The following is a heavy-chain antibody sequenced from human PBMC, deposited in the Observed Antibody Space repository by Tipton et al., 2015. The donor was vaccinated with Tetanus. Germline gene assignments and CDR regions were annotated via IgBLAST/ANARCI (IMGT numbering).Heavy chain of an antibody. CDR1: GGSISSGGYY. V-gene: IGHV4-31*01. CDR3: ARERYIHYGMDV. D-gene: IGHD1-1*01. CDR2: IYDSGSI. Sequence: TLSLTCIVSGGSISSGGYYWSWIRQHPGKGLEWIGYIYDSGSIYYNPSLKSPVSISIDTSKNQFSLKLSSVTAADTAVYYCARERYIHYGMDVWGQGTTVTVSS. J-gene: IGHJ6*02.